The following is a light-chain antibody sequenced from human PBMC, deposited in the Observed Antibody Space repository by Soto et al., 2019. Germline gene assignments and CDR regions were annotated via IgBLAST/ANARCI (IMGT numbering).Light chain of an antibody. CDR2: GAS. J-gene: IGKJ3*01. CDR1: QSVSDNF. CDR3: QQYGYSPIFT. V-gene: IGKV3-20*01. Sequence: EIVLTQSPGTLSLSPGERVTLSCRASQSVSDNFLAWYQQKPGQAPRLIIYGASNRATGIPDRFSGRGSGTDFTLTISRLEPEDFVTYYCQQYGYSPIFTFGPGTKVDI.